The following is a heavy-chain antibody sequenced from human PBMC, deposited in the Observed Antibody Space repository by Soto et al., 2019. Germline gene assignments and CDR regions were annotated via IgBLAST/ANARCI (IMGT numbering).Heavy chain of an antibody. CDR3: ARDQGGSPRGPNWFDP. Sequence: GGSLRLSCAASGFTFSSYGMHWVRQAPGKGLEWVAVIWYDGSNKYYADSVKGRFTISRDNSKNPLYLQMNSLRAEDTAVYYCARDQGGSPRGPNWFDPWGQGTLVTVSS. CDR2: IWYDGSNK. CDR1: GFTFSSYG. D-gene: IGHD1-26*01. V-gene: IGHV3-33*01. J-gene: IGHJ5*02.